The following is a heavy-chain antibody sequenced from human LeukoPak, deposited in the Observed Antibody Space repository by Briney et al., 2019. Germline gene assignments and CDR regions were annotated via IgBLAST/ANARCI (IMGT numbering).Heavy chain of an antibody. J-gene: IGHJ4*02. CDR3: ARGRDYYDSSGYSYPFFDY. CDR1: GGSISSGGYS. CDR2: IYHIGST. Sequence: SQTLSLTCAVSGGSISSGGYSWSWIRQPPGEGLECIVYIYHIGSTYYNPSLMSRVTISVDRYKNQFSLKLSSLTAADTAVYYCARGRDYYDSSGYSYPFFDYWGQGTLVTVSS. D-gene: IGHD3-22*01. V-gene: IGHV4-30-2*01.